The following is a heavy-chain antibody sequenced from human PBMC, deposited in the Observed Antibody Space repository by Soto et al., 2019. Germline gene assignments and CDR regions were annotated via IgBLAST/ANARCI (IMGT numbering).Heavy chain of an antibody. Sequence: GASVKVSCKASGYTFTGYYIHWVRQAPGQGLEWMGWINPNSGGTNYAQKFQGWVTMTRDTSISTAYMELSRLRSDDTAVYYCARGDQLLAYYYYGMDVWGQGTTVTVSS. CDR1: GYTFTGYY. D-gene: IGHD2-2*01. J-gene: IGHJ6*02. V-gene: IGHV1-2*04. CDR2: INPNSGGT. CDR3: ARGDQLLAYYYYGMDV.